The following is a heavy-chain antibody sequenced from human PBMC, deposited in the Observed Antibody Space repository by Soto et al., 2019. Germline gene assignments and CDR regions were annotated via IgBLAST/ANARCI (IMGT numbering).Heavy chain of an antibody. V-gene: IGHV5-51*01. CDR1: GYSFSTYW. CDR3: ARGGRNFSFAVDV. D-gene: IGHD4-4*01. Sequence: GESLKIHCKGSGYSFSTYWIAWVRQMPGKGLEWMGVIYPVDSDTRYSPSFQGQVTISADKSISTTYLQWSSLKASDTAMYYCARGGRNFSFAVDVWSQGTTVTVSS. J-gene: IGHJ6*02. CDR2: IYPVDSDT.